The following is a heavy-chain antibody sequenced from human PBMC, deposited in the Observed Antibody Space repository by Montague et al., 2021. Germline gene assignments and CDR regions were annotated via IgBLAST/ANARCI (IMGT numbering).Heavy chain of an antibody. D-gene: IGHD2/OR15-2a*01. CDR2: LDYSGTT. Sequence: SETLSLTCSVSGDSISSKGNLWGWIRQPPGKGLEWIGVLDYSGTTYYSPSLRSRVTISVDTSKSQFSLKVTAATAADTAVHYCARHRSRHHSMAFVASDHYFYRDVGGTGTTVAVSS. CDR1: GDSISSKGNL. CDR3: ARHRSRHHSMAFVASDHYFYRDV. V-gene: IGHV4-39*01. J-gene: IGHJ6*03.